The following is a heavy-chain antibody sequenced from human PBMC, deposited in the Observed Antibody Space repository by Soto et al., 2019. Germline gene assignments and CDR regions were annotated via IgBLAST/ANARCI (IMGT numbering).Heavy chain of an antibody. D-gene: IGHD6-13*01. V-gene: IGHV3-64*01. Sequence: PGGSLRLSCAASGFTFSSYAMHWVRQAPGKGLEYVSAISSNGGSIYYGNSVKGRFTISRDNSKNTLYLQMGSLRAEDTAVYYYAKVKLSIAAAGTTKRFYYYGMDVWGQGTTVTVSS. CDR1: GFTFSSYA. CDR2: ISSNGGSI. CDR3: AKVKLSIAAAGTTKRFYYYGMDV. J-gene: IGHJ6*02.